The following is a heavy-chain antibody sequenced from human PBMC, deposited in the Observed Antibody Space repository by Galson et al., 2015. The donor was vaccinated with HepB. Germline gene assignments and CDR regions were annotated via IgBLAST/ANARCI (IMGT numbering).Heavy chain of an antibody. CDR3: ARAITMVRGVPGY. J-gene: IGHJ4*02. V-gene: IGHV1-2*02. D-gene: IGHD3-10*01. CDR2: SNPNSGGT. Sequence: SVKVSCKASGYTFPGYYMHWVRQAPGQGLEWMGGSNPNSGGTNYAQKFQGRVTMTRDTSISTAYMELSRLRSDDTAVYYCARAITMVRGVPGYWGQGTLVTVSS. CDR1: GYTFPGYY.